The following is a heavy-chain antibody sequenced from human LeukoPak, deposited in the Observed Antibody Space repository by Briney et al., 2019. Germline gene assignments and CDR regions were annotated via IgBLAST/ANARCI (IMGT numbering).Heavy chain of an antibody. CDR2: INHSGST. CDR3: ARGEQQLAD. CDR1: GGSFSGYY. J-gene: IGHJ4*02. V-gene: IGHV4-34*01. Sequence: PSETLSLTCAVYGGSFSGYYWSWIRQPPGKGLEWIGEINHSGSTNYNPSLKSRVTISVDTSKNQFSLKLSSVTAADTAVYYCARGEQQLADWGQGTLVTVSS. D-gene: IGHD6-13*01.